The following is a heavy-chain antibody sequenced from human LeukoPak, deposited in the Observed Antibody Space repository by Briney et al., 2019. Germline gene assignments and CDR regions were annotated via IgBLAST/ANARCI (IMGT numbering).Heavy chain of an antibody. CDR3: ARDPIAGELDY. CDR1: GFTFSSYW. CDR2: ISSSSSYI. Sequence: GGSLRLSCAASGFTFSSYWMSWVRQAPGKGLEWVSSISSSSSYIYYADSVKGRFIISRDNAKNSLYLQMNSLRAEDTAVYYCARDPIAGELDYWGQGTLVTVSS. J-gene: IGHJ4*02. V-gene: IGHV3-21*01. D-gene: IGHD3-10*01.